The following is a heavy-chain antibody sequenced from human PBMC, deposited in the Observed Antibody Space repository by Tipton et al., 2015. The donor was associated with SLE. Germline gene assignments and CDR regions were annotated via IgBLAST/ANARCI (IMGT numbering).Heavy chain of an antibody. J-gene: IGHJ3*02. CDR3: AIVVYSFSDAFDI. D-gene: IGHD6-13*01. CDR2: INHSGST. Sequence: TLSLTCAVNGGSFSGYHCSWIRQPPGKGLEWIAEINHSGSTTYNPSLKSRVTISVDTAKNQFSLRLTSLTAADTAVYYCAIVVYSFSDAFDIWGQGTLVTVSS. CDR1: GGSFSGYH. V-gene: IGHV4-34*01.